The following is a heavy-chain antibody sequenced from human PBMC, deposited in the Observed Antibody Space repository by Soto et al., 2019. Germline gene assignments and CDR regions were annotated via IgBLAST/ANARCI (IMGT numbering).Heavy chain of an antibody. CDR2: INAGNGNI. CDR1: GYTFTSSA. D-gene: IGHD6-19*01. Sequence: QVQLAQSGAEVRKPGASVKVSCKASGYTFTSSAIHWVRQAPGQGLEWMGWINAGNGNIQHSQKFQHRVTITQGTSAVTACMELSSPGSADTAVYYCARAGAVAGDNYSDYGGQGSRVAVAS. J-gene: IGHJ4*02. CDR3: ARAGAVAGDNYSDY. V-gene: IGHV1-3*01.